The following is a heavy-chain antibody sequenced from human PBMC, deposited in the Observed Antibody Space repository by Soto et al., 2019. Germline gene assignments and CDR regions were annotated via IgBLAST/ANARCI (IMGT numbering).Heavy chain of an antibody. CDR2: ISGSGGST. V-gene: IGHV3-23*01. J-gene: IGHJ6*02. D-gene: IGHD1-1*01. CDR3: AKFPSKLERRVSYYYYGMEV. CDR1: GFTFSSYA. Sequence: EVQLLESGGGLVQPGGSLRLSCAASGFTFSSYAMSWVRQAPGKGLEWVSAISGSGGSTYYADSVKGRFTISRDNSKNTLYLQMNSLRVDDTAVYYCAKFPSKLERRVSYYYYGMEVWGQGTTVTVSS.